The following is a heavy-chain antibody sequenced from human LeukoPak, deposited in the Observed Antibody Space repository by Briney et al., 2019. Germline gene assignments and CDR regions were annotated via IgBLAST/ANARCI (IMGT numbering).Heavy chain of an antibody. CDR3: ARGKYGGYFIDY. V-gene: IGHV3-74*01. Sequence: GGSLRLSCGASGFTFTTHWIHWVRQAPGKGLVWVSRIKPNGSDTNYADSVKGRFTISRDNAKNTVYLQMNSLRAEDTAVYYCARGKYGGYFIDYWGQGTLVTVSS. D-gene: IGHD5-12*01. CDR2: IKPNGSDT. CDR1: GFTFTTHW. J-gene: IGHJ4*02.